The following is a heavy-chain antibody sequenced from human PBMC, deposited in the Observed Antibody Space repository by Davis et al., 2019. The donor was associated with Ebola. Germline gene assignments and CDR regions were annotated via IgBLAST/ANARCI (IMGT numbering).Heavy chain of an antibody. Sequence: AASVKVSCKASGYTFKNYAISWVRQAPGQGLEWMGWISAYNGNTNYAQILQGRVTMTTDTSTGTAYMELRSLRSDDTVVYYCARGHTYGRWDDWFDPWGQGTLVTVSS. CDR1: GYTFKNYA. CDR3: ARGHTYGRWDDWFDP. CDR2: ISAYNGNT. D-gene: IGHD1-26*01. J-gene: IGHJ5*02. V-gene: IGHV1-18*01.